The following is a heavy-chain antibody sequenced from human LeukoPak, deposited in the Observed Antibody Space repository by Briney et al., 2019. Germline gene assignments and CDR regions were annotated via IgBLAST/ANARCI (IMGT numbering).Heavy chain of an antibody. Sequence: GASVKVSCEASGYTFTSYDINWVRQATGQGLEWLGWMNPNSGNTGYAQNFQGRVTMTRDTSIDTAYMELTSLRYEDTAVYYCAGGYDGYYYYMDVWGKGTTVTVSS. J-gene: IGHJ6*03. CDR1: GYTFTSYD. V-gene: IGHV1-8*01. CDR3: AGGYDGYYYYMDV. CDR2: MNPNSGNT. D-gene: IGHD5-12*01.